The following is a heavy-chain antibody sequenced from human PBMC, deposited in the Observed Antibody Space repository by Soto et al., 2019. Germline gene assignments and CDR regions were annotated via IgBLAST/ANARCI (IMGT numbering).Heavy chain of an antibody. CDR2: IGKNGRDI. V-gene: IGHV3-48*03. D-gene: IGHD2-8*01. Sequence: GVSLRLSCEVSGFIFSEYEFNCLRQAPGKGLEWVSYIGKNGRDIYDADSVKGRFTISRDDDKSTLYLEMNSLRAEDTAVYYCLRAPRPMYYAMDAWGQGTMVTFYS. J-gene: IGHJ6*02. CDR3: LRAPRPMYYAMDA. CDR1: GFIFSEYE.